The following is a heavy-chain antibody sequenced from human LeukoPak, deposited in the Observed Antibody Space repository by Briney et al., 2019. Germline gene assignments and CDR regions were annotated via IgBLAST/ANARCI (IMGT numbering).Heavy chain of an antibody. CDR3: ARDREQWSVVKKFDY. CDR1: GGTFSSYA. J-gene: IGHJ4*02. V-gene: IGHV1-69*06. D-gene: IGHD6-19*01. CDR2: IIPIFGTA. Sequence: GASVKVSCKASGGTFSSYAISWVRQAPGQGLEWMGGIIPIFGTANYAQKFQGRVTITADKSTSTAYMELRSLRSDDTAVYYCARDREQWSVVKKFDYWGQGTLVTVSS.